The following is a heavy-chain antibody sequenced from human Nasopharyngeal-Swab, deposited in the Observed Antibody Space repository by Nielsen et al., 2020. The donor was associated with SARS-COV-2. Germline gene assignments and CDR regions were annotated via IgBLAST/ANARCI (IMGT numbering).Heavy chain of an antibody. CDR2: IIPIFGTA. CDR3: ARDGGYSYGYQGRRDWFDP. CDR1: GGTFSSYA. V-gene: IGHV1-69*13. J-gene: IGHJ5*02. D-gene: IGHD5-18*01. Sequence: SVKVSCKASGGTFSSYAISWVRQAPGQGLEWMGGIIPIFGTANYAQKFQGRVTITADESTSTAYMELSSLRSEDTAVYYCARDGGYSYGYQGRRDWFDPWGQGTLVTSPQ.